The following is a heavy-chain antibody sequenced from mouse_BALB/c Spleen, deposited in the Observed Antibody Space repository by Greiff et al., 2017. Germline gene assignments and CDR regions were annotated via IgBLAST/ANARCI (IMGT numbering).Heavy chain of an antibody. J-gene: IGHJ3*01. CDR2: IWAGGST. Sequence: VQLQQSGPGLVAPSQSLSISCTVSGFSLTSYGVHWVRQPPGKGLEWLGVIWAGGSTNYNSALMSRLSISKDNSKSQVFLKMTSLQTDDTTMYYCARAYYGNSWFAYWGQGTLVTVSA. V-gene: IGHV2-9*02. CDR3: ARAYYGNSWFAY. CDR1: GFSLTSYG. D-gene: IGHD2-10*01.